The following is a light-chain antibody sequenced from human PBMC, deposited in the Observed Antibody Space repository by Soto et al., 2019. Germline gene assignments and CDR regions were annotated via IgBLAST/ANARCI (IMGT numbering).Light chain of an antibody. CDR2: EVN. Sequence: QSVLTQPASVSGSPGQSITISCTGTSSDVGSYNYVSWYQQHPGKAPQLMIYEVNERPAGVSNRFSGSKSGNTASLTISGLQAEDEADYYCCSFARSRILFGTGTKVTVL. CDR3: CSFARSRIL. J-gene: IGLJ1*01. CDR1: SSDVGSYNY. V-gene: IGLV2-23*02.